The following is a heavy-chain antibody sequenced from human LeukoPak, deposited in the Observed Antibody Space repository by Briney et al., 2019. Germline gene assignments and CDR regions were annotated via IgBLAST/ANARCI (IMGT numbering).Heavy chain of an antibody. D-gene: IGHD3-22*01. CDR2: ISGNGHQT. J-gene: IGHJ4*02. CDR1: GFTFSRFP. V-gene: IGHV3-23*01. CDR3: AKDANYYDSSGYLIPFDY. Sequence: PGGSRRLSCSASGFTFSRFPMTWGRQLPGRGLEWVSSISGNGHQTYDADSVKGRFSVSRDNSKNILYRQMDSLRADDSALYYCAKDANYYDSSGYLIPFDYWGQGTLVTVSS.